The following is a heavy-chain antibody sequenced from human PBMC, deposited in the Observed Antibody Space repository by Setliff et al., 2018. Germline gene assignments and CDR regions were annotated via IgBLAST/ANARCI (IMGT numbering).Heavy chain of an antibody. V-gene: IGHV3-74*01. CDR1: GFAFNTYW. CDR2: INGDGSVA. Sequence: GESLKISCAASGFAFNTYWMHWVCQVPGKGLVWVARINGDGSVANYADAVKGRFTISRDNAKNTLSLQMNTLKAEDTAVYYCTRDIVVFTDIDYYYSGMDVWGQGTAVTVSS. D-gene: IGHD2-21*01. CDR3: TRDIVVFTDIDYYYSGMDV. J-gene: IGHJ6*02.